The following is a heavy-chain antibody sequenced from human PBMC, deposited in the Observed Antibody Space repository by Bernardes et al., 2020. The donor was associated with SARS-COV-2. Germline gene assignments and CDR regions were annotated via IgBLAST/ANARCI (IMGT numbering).Heavy chain of an antibody. CDR2: TSYDGDNK. J-gene: IGHJ4*02. CDR3: ASPRVDFDWLLPLDY. CDR1: GFSFSTHA. D-gene: IGHD3-9*01. V-gene: IGHV3-30-3*01. Sequence: GGSLRLSCAASGFSFSTHAMHWVRRAPGKGLAWVAVTSYDGDNKYYADPVKGRFTISRDNSMNTLYLEMNSLTPEDTAVYYCASPRVDFDWLLPLDYWGRGTRVTVSS.